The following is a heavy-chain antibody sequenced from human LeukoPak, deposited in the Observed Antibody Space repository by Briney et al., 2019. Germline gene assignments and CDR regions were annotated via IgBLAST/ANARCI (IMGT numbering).Heavy chain of an antibody. Sequence: SSQTLSLTCTVSGGSISSGNYYWNWIRQPAGKGLEWIGRIYTSGSNNYNPSLKSRVTMSVDTSKNQFSLKLRSVTAPDTAMYYWAREVGYFGCYYYYHYMDVWGKGTTVTISS. CDR1: GGSISSGNYY. CDR2: IYTSGSN. J-gene: IGHJ6*03. CDR3: AREVGYFGCYYYYHYMDV. D-gene: IGHD1-26*01. V-gene: IGHV4-61*02.